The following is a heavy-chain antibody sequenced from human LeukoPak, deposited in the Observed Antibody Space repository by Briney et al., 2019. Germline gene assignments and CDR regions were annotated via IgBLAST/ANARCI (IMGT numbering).Heavy chain of an antibody. D-gene: IGHD2-15*01. Sequence: GGSLRLSCAASGFTFSSYAMSWVRQAPGKGLEWVSSISGSGNRTYYADSVKGRFTISRDNSMNTLFLQMNSLRAEDRAVYYCAKNLYCGGGSCYPSALGMDVWGQGTTVTVSS. CDR2: ISGSGNRT. CDR3: AKNLYCGGGSCYPSALGMDV. V-gene: IGHV3-23*01. J-gene: IGHJ6*02. CDR1: GFTFSSYA.